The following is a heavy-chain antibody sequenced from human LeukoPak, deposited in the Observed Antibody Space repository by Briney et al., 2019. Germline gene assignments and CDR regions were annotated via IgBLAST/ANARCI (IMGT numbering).Heavy chain of an antibody. D-gene: IGHD3-3*01. CDR3: ARVTPRRGTIFGVVTREYYYYYGMDV. CDR1: GFTLSDYY. CDR2: ISSSGSTI. Sequence: PGGSLRLSCAASGFTLSDYYMSWIRQAPGKGLEWVSYISSSGSTIYYADSVKGRFTISRDNAKNSLYLQMNSLRAEDTAVYYCARVTPRRGTIFGVVTREYYYYYGMDVWGQGTTVTVSS. J-gene: IGHJ6*02. V-gene: IGHV3-11*01.